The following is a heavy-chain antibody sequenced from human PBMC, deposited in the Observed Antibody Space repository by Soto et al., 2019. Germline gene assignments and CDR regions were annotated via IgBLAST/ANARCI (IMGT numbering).Heavy chain of an antibody. CDR3: AHSPMTTIGRRTPHIEDGAFDI. V-gene: IGHV2-5*02. CDR2: IYWDDDK. J-gene: IGHJ3*02. CDR1: GFSLSTSGVG. D-gene: IGHD4-4*01. Sequence: QITLKESGPTLVKPTQTLTLTCTFSGFSLSTSGVGVGWIRQPPGKALEWLALIYWDDDKRYSPSLKSRLTITKDTSKNQVVLTMTNMDPVDTATYYCAHSPMTTIGRRTPHIEDGAFDIWGQGTMVTVSS.